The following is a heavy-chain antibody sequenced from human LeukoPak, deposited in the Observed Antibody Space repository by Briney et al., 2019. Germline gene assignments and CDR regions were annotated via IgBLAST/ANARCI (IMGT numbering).Heavy chain of an antibody. J-gene: IGHJ4*02. V-gene: IGHV3-53*01. CDR1: GFSVSNYY. CDR2: IYSGGNT. Sequence: PGGSLRLSCAASGFSVSNYYMSWVRQAPGKGLEWVSVIYSGGNTYYTDSVKGRFTISRDNPKNTVFLQMGNLRGEDTAVYYWARCYYDGSGFYYYFDYWGQGTLVTVSS. CDR3: ARCYYDGSGFYYYFDY. D-gene: IGHD3-22*01.